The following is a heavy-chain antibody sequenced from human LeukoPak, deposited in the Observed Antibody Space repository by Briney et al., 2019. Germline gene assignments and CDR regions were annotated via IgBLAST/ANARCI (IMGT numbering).Heavy chain of an antibody. Sequence: GGSLRLSCAASGVTFSSYTMSWVRQAPGKGLEWVSAISGSGGSTYYADSVKGRFTISRDNSKNTLYLQMNSLRAEDTAVYYCAKDWDSSGWYFFDYWGQGTLVTVSS. CDR2: ISGSGGST. V-gene: IGHV3-23*01. CDR1: GVTFSSYT. J-gene: IGHJ4*02. CDR3: AKDWDSSGWYFFDY. D-gene: IGHD6-19*01.